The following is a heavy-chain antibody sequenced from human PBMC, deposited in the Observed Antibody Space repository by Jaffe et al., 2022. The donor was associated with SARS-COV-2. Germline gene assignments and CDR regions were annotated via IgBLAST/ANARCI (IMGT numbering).Heavy chain of an antibody. CDR3: AIEGGIAVAGTSGPSFHY. CDR2: ISGSVGST. V-gene: IGHV3-23*04. J-gene: IGHJ4*02. D-gene: IGHD6-19*01. CDR1: GFTFSSYA. Sequence: EVQLVESGGGLVQPGGSLRLSCAASGFTFSSYAMSWVRRAPGKGLEWVSGISGSVGSTFYADSVKGRFTISRDNSKNTLYLQMNSLRADDTAVYYCAIEGGIAVAGTSGPSFHYWGQGTLVTVSS.